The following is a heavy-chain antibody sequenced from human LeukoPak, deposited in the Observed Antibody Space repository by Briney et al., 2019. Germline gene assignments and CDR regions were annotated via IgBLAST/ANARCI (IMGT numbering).Heavy chain of an antibody. V-gene: IGHV1-69*01. CDR2: IIPIFGTA. D-gene: IGHD2-2*01. Sequence: GASVKVSCKASGGTFSSYAISWVRQAPGQGLEWMGGIIPIFGTANYAQKFQGRVTITADESTSTAYMELSSLRSEDTAVYYCARDLADCSSTSCYYYYYYGMDVWGQGTTVTVSS. CDR1: GGTFSSYA. CDR3: ARDLADCSSTSCYYYYYYGMDV. J-gene: IGHJ6*02.